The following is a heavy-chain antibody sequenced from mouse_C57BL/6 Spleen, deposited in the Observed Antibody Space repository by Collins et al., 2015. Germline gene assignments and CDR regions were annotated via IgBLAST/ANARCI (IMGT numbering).Heavy chain of an antibody. J-gene: IGHJ1*01. V-gene: IGHV1-26*01. CDR1: GYSFTGYY. CDR3: ARPALWYFDV. CDR2: INPYNGAT. Sequence: EVQLQQSGPELVKPGASVKISCKASGYSFTGYYMHWVKQSHVKSLEWIGRINPYNGATSYNQNFKDKASLTVDKSSSTAYMELHSLTSEDSAVYYCARPALWYFDVWGAGTTVTVSS.